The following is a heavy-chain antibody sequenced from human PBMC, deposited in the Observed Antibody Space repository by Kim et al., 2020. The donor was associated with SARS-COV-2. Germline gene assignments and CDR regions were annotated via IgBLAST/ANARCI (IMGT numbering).Heavy chain of an antibody. D-gene: IGHD6-13*01. V-gene: IGHV4-34*01. CDR1: GGSFSGYY. Sequence: SETLSLTCAVYGGSFSGYYWSWIRQPPGKGLEWIGEINHSGGNNYNPSPKSRVTISVDTSKNQITLKLSSVTAADTARYYCARSLAAAVDYWGQGTLVTVSS. J-gene: IGHJ4*02. CDR3: ARSLAAAVDY. CDR2: INHSGGN.